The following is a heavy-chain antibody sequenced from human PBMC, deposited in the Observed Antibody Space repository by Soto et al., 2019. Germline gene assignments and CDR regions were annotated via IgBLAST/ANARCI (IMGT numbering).Heavy chain of an antibody. CDR3: AHRRRGFSYHFDY. V-gene: IGHV2-5*02. CDR1: GFSLTTRGVG. J-gene: IGHJ4*02. Sequence: QITLKESGPALVKPTQTLTLTCTFSGFSLTTRGVGVGWFRQPPGKALEWLALIYWDDDKWYSPSLKTRLTITEATSKTQVALTMTNVDPVDTATYYCAHRRRGFSYHFDYWGQGTLVTVSS. D-gene: IGHD5-18*01. CDR2: IYWDDDK.